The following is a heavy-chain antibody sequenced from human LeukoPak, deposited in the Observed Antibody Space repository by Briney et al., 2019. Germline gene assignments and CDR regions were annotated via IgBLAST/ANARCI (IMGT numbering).Heavy chain of an antibody. V-gene: IGHV1-18*01. CDR2: ISAYNGNT. CDR3: ARVGSVDTAMVTGNWFDP. J-gene: IGHJ5*02. Sequence: ASVKVSCKASGYTFTSYGISCVRQAPGQGLEWMGWISAYNGNTNYAQKLQGRVTMTTDTSTSTAYMELRSLRSDDTAVYYCARVGSVDTAMVTGNWFDPWGQGTLVTVSS. CDR1: GYTFTSYG. D-gene: IGHD5-18*01.